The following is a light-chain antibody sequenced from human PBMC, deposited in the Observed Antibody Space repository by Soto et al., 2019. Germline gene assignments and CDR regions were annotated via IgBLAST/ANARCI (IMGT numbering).Light chain of an antibody. CDR2: DAS. V-gene: IGKV3-11*01. CDR1: QSVSSY. J-gene: IGKJ1*01. Sequence: EIVLTQSPATLSLSPGERATLSCRASQSVSSYLAWYQQKPGQAPRLLIYDASNRDTGIPARFSGSGSGTDFTLTIIILEPEDFAVYYCQQSSNWLTFGQGTKVEIK. CDR3: QQSSNWLT.